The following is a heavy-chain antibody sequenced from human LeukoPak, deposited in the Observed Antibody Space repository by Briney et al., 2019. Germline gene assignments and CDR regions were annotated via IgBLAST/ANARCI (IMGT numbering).Heavy chain of an antibody. J-gene: IGHJ3*02. CDR1: GFTFSSYA. V-gene: IGHV3-30-3*01. CDR2: ISYDGSNK. D-gene: IGHD2-2*01. CDR3: ARDPAGIVPAEVAFDI. Sequence: GGSLRLSCAASGFTFSSYAMHWVRQAPGKGLEWVAVISYDGSNKYYADSVKGRFTISRDNSKNTLYLQMNSLRAEDTAVYYCARDPAGIVPAEVAFDIWGQGTMVTVSS.